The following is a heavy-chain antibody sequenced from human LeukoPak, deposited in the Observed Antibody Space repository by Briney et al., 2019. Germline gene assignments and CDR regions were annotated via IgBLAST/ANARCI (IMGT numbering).Heavy chain of an antibody. CDR2: INPNSGGT. J-gene: IGHJ6*03. D-gene: IGHD3-10*01. CDR3: AKDSYYGSGSYYSLTGVYYYYMDV. CDR1: GYTFTGYY. Sequence: ASVKVSCKASGYTFTGYYMHCVRQAPGQGLEWMGWINPNSGGTNYAQKLQGRVTMTTDTSTSTAYMELRSLRSDDTAVYYCAKDSYYGSGSYYSLTGVYYYYMDVWGKGTTVTVSS. V-gene: IGHV1-2*02.